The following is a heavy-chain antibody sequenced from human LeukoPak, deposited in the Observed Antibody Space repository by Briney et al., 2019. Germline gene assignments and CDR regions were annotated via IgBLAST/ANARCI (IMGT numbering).Heavy chain of an antibody. J-gene: IGHJ2*01. Sequence: SETLSLTCTVSGGSISSFYWSWIRQPPGKGLEWIGYIYYSGSSNYNLSLKSRVIISVDTSKNQFSLNLSSVTAADTAVYYCARLGDSSGYYYSNWYFDVWGSGTLVTVSS. CDR2: IYYSGSS. V-gene: IGHV4-59*08. D-gene: IGHD3-22*01. CDR1: GGSISSFY. CDR3: ARLGDSSGYYYSNWYFDV.